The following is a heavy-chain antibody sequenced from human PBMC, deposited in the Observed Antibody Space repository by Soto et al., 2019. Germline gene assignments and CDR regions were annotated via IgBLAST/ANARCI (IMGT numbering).Heavy chain of an antibody. CDR2: ISHNGST. Sequence: QVQLQESGPGLVKPSGTLSLTCAVSSGSISSSNWWSWVRQPPGKGLEWIGEISHNGSTNYNPSLKRRVTISVDKSKNQFSLKLSSVTAAETAVYYCARAFGYSGSHYYYYYMDVWGKGTPVTVSS. CDR1: SGSISSSNW. V-gene: IGHV4-4*02. J-gene: IGHJ6*03. CDR3: ARAFGYSGSHYYYYYMDV. D-gene: IGHD1-26*01.